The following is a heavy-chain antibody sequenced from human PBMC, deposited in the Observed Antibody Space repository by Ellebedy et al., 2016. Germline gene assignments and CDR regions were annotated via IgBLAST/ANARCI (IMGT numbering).Heavy chain of an antibody. V-gene: IGHV2-70*13. Sequence: SGPTLVKPTQTLTLTCTFSGFSLSTRGMCLTWIRQPPGKALEWLAVIDWDDDKYYSTSLETRLTVSKDTSKNRVILTMTDMGPVDTGTYFCARMVGLSGTGGHFYAMDVWGPGTTVTVAS. CDR2: IDWDDDK. CDR1: GFSLSTRGMC. CDR3: ARMVGLSGTGGHFYAMDV. D-gene: IGHD6-13*01. J-gene: IGHJ6*02.